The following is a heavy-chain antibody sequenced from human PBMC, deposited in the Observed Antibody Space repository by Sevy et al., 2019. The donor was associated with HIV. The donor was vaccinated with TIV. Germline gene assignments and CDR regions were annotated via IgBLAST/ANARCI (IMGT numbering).Heavy chain of an antibody. D-gene: IGHD3-9*01. CDR1: GFTFSSYW. CDR3: AIDRSHVLRYFDWLLDWFDP. J-gene: IGHJ5*02. V-gene: IGHV3-7*01. Sequence: GGSLRLSCAASGFTFSSYWMSWVRQAPGKGLEWVANIKQDGSEKYYVDSGKGRFTISRDNAKNSLYLQMNSLRVEDTAVYYCAIDRSHVLRYFDWLLDWFDPWGQGTLVTVSS. CDR2: IKQDGSEK.